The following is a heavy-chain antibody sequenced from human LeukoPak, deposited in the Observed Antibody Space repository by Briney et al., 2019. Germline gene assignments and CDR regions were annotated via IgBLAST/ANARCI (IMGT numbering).Heavy chain of an antibody. V-gene: IGHV4-31*03. CDR2: IYYSGST. D-gene: IGHD1-26*01. Sequence: PSETLSLTCTVSGGSISSGGYYWSWIRQHPGKGLEWIGYIYYSGSTYYNPSLKSRVTISVDTSKNQFSLKLSSVTAADTAVYYCARIARSGNFDYWGKGALVTVSS. J-gene: IGHJ4*02. CDR1: GGSISSGGYY. CDR3: ARIARSGNFDY.